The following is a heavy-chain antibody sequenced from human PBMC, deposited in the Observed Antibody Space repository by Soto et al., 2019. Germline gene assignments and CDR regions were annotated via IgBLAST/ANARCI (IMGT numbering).Heavy chain of an antibody. Sequence: VQLVESGGGLVQPGGSLRLSCAASGFTFSDYFMDWVRQTPGKGLEWVGRSRNKANGYSTEYAASVKGRFSISRDDAKDSLYLQMNSLETEDTAVYYCVRRGAATSGAWDYWGQGTLVTVSS. V-gene: IGHV3-72*01. CDR3: VRRGAATSGAWDY. CDR1: GFTFSDYF. D-gene: IGHD5-12*01. J-gene: IGHJ4*02. CDR2: SRNKANGYST.